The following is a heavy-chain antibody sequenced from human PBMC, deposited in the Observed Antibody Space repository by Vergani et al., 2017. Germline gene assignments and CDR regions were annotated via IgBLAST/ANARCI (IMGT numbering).Heavy chain of an antibody. CDR2: ISSSGSTI. J-gene: IGHJ5*02. Sequence: EVQLVESGGGLVQPGGSLRLSCAASGFTFSSYEMNWVRQAPGKGLEWVSYISSSGSTIYYADSVKGRFTISRDNAKNSLYRQMNSLRAEDPAVYYCAGVTITMIGGAPNRGFDPWGQGTLVTVSS. V-gene: IGHV3-48*03. CDR3: AGVTITMIGGAPNRGFDP. D-gene: IGHD3-10*02. CDR1: GFTFSSYE.